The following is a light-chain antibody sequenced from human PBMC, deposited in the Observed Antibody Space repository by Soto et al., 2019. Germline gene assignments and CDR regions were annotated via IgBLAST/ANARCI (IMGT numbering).Light chain of an antibody. Sequence: EIVVTQSPATLSVSPGERATLSCRASQSVSSNLAWYQQKPGQAPRLLIYGASTRATGIPARFSGSGSGTEFTLTLSSLQSEDFAVYYCPQYNNWPLTFGGGTKVDIK. CDR2: GAS. CDR1: QSVSSN. J-gene: IGKJ4*01. V-gene: IGKV3-15*01. CDR3: PQYNNWPLT.